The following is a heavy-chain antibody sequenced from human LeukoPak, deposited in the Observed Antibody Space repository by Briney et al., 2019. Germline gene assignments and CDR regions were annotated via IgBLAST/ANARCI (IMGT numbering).Heavy chain of an antibody. CDR2: ISYDGSNK. V-gene: IGHV3-30*04. J-gene: IGHJ4*02. Sequence: GESLRLSCAASGFTFNSYAIHWVRQAPGKGLEWVAVISYDGSNKYYAESVKGRFTISRDNSKNTLYLQLNSLRPDDTAVYYCARDQLAYSGYDTLFDYWGQGTLVTVSS. D-gene: IGHD5-12*01. CDR3: ARDQLAYSGYDTLFDY. CDR1: GFTFNSYA.